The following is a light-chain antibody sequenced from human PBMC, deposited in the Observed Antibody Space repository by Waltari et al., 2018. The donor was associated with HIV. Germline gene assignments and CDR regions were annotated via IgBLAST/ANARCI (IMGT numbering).Light chain of an antibody. CDR3: QQRSNWPPGST. V-gene: IGKV3-11*01. CDR2: DAF. J-gene: IGKJ2*01. CDR1: QSVSTY. Sequence: EIVLTQSPATLSLFSGERATLSCRASQSVSTYLAWYQQKPGQAPRLLIYDAFYRAAGIPARFSGSGSGTDFTLTISNLEPEDSAVYYCQQRSNWPPGSTFGQGTKLEI.